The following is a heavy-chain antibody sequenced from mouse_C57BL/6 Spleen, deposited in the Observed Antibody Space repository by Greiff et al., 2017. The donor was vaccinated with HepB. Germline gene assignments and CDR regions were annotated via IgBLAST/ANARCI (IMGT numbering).Heavy chain of an antibody. D-gene: IGHD1-1*01. CDR3: ARHEGGSSFYYAMGY. J-gene: IGHJ4*01. CDR1: GFTFSSYG. V-gene: IGHV5-6*01. CDR2: ISSGGSYT. Sequence: EVQLVESGGDLVKPGGSLKLSCAASGFTFSSYGMSWVRQTPDKRLEWVATISSGGSYTYYPDSVKGRFTISRDKAKNTRYLQMSSLKSEDTAMYYCARHEGGSSFYYAMGYWGQGTSVTVSS.